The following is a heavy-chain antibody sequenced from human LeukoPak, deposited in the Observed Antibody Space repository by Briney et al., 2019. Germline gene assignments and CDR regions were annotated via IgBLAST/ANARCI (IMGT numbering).Heavy chain of an antibody. J-gene: IGHJ3*02. CDR2: ILPADSDT. V-gene: IGHV5-51*01. D-gene: IGHD2-2*02. CDR3: ATLRTGFDCSSTSCYTRGDAFDI. CDR1: GYSFTSYW. Sequence: GESLKISCKGSGYSFTSYWIGWVRQMPGKGLEWMGIILPADSDTRYSPSFQGQVTLSADKFISTAYLQWSSLKASDTAMYYCATLRTGFDCSSTSCYTRGDAFDIWGQGTMVTVSS.